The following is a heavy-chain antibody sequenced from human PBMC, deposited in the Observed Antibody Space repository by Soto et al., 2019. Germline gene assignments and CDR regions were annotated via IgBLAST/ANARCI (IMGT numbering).Heavy chain of an antibody. CDR2: ISAGGGST. Sequence: GGSLRLSCAASGFSFSSYAMSWVRQAPGKGLEWVSAISAGGGSTYYADSVKGRFTISRDNSKNTLFLQMHSLRGEDTAVYYCARVPPGDFWSERGNWFDPWGQGTLVTVSS. J-gene: IGHJ5*02. V-gene: IGHV3-23*01. CDR1: GFSFSSYA. D-gene: IGHD3-3*01. CDR3: ARVPPGDFWSERGNWFDP.